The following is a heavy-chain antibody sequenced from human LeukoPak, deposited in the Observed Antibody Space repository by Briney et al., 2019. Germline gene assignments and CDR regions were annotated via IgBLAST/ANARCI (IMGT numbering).Heavy chain of an antibody. Sequence: GGSLRLSCAASGFTFSNYGMSWVRQAPGKGLEWVSAIGGSGANTYYADSVKGRFTISRDNSKTTLYLQTNSLRAEDTAVYYCAKVTDGSTTYWGQGTLVTVSS. D-gene: IGHD5-24*01. J-gene: IGHJ4*02. V-gene: IGHV3-23*01. CDR3: AKVTDGSTTY. CDR1: GFTFSNYG. CDR2: IGGSGANT.